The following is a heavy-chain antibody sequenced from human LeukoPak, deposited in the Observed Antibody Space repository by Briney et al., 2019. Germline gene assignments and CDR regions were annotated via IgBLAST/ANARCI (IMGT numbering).Heavy chain of an antibody. CDR2: IRSNSDGGTI. Sequence: TTGGSLRLSCATSGFTFSNAWMNWVRQAPGKGLEWVGRIRSNSDGGTIDYAAPVKGRFALSRDDSKNTLYLQMNSLQTEDTAVYYCATDFYDTTWGQGTLVTVSS. V-gene: IGHV3-15*07. J-gene: IGHJ5*02. D-gene: IGHD3-22*01. CDR1: GFTFSNAW. CDR3: ATDFYDTT.